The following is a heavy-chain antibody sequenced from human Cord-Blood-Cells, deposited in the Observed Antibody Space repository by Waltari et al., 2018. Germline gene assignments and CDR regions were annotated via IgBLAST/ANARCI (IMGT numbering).Heavy chain of an antibody. Sequence: QLQLQESGPGLVKPSETLSLTCTVSGGSISSSSYYWGWIRQPPGKGLEWIGSIYYSGSTYYNPARKSRVTISVDTSKNQFSLKLSSVTAADTAVYYCARHVRGIAVAGKKTFDYWGQGTLVTVSS. V-gene: IGHV4-39*01. CDR2: IYYSGST. CDR1: GGSISSSSYY. CDR3: ARHVRGIAVAGKKTFDY. D-gene: IGHD6-19*01. J-gene: IGHJ4*02.